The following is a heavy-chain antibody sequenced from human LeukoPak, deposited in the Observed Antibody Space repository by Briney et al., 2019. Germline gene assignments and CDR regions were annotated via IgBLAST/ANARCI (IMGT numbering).Heavy chain of an antibody. CDR3: ATGAIMVRGVIIPKFDY. J-gene: IGHJ4*02. Sequence: GASVKVSCKASGYTFTSYDINWVRQATGQGLEWMGWMNPNSGNTGYAQKLQGRVTMTRNTSISTAYMELSSLRSEDTAVYYCATGAIMVRGVIIPKFDYWGQGTLVTVSS. CDR2: MNPNSGNT. CDR1: GYTFTSYD. D-gene: IGHD3-10*01. V-gene: IGHV1-8*01.